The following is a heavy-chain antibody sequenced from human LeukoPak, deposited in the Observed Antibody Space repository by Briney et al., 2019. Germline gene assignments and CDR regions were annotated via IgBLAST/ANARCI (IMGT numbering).Heavy chain of an antibody. V-gene: IGHV4-4*07. CDR3: ARENSGSYREFDY. J-gene: IGHJ4*02. Sequence: PSETLSLTCTVSGGSISSYYWSWIRQPAGKGLEWIGRIYTSGSTNYNASLKSRVSMSVDTSKNQFSLKLSSVTAVDTAVFYCARENSGSYREFDYWGQGTLVTASS. CDR1: GGSISSYY. D-gene: IGHD1-26*01. CDR2: IYTSGST.